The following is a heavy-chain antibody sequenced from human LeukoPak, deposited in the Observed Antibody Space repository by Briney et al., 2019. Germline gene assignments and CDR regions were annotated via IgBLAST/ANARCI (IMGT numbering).Heavy chain of an antibody. CDR1: GFTFSSYW. D-gene: IGHD6-13*01. J-gene: IGHJ5*02. Sequence: GGSLRLSCAASGFTFSSYWMSWVRQAPGKGLEWVANIKQDGSEKYYVDSVKGRFTISRDNAKNSLYLQMNSLRAEDTAVYYCARIPLRIAAAAHGVVWFDLWGQGTLVTVSS. CDR3: ARIPLRIAAAAHGVVWFDL. V-gene: IGHV3-7*01. CDR2: IKQDGSEK.